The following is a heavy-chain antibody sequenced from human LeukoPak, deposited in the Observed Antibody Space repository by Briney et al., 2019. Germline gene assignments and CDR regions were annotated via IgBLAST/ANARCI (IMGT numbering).Heavy chain of an antibody. CDR2: ISSSGSTI. Sequence: GGSLRLSCAASGFTFSDYYMSWIRQAPGKGLEWVSYISSSGSTIYYADSVKGRFTISRDNAKNSLYLQMNSLRAEDTALYYCAKSGVLKGYYGGYFDYWGQGTLVTVSS. V-gene: IGHV3-11*01. J-gene: IGHJ4*02. CDR1: GFTFSDYY. D-gene: IGHD2/OR15-2a*01. CDR3: AKSGVLKGYYGGYFDY.